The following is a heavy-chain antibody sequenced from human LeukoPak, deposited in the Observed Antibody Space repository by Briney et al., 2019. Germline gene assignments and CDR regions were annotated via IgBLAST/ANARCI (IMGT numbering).Heavy chain of an antibody. CDR2: INPNSGGT. CDR1: GYTFTGYY. Sequence: ASVKVPCKASGYTFTGYYMHWVRQAAGQGLEWMVWINPNSGGTNYAQKFQGRVTMTRDTSISTAYMELSRLRSDDTAVYYCATTRYCSGGSCSPAHWGQGTLVTVSS. CDR3: ATTRYCSGGSCSPAH. D-gene: IGHD2-15*01. J-gene: IGHJ4*02. V-gene: IGHV1-2*02.